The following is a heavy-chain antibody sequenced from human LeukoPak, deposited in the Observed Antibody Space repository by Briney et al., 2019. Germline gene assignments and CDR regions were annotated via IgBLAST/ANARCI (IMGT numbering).Heavy chain of an antibody. CDR1: GFTFSNYW. CDR3: ARAVAGTRNALDI. V-gene: IGHV3-74*01. Sequence: GGPLRLSCAASGFTFSNYWMHWVRQAPGRALVWVSRFNSDADTTNYADSVKGRFTISRDNAKSTLYLQMNTLRAEDTAVYYCARAVAGTRNALDIWGQGTMVTVSS. D-gene: IGHD6-19*01. CDR2: FNSDADTT. J-gene: IGHJ3*02.